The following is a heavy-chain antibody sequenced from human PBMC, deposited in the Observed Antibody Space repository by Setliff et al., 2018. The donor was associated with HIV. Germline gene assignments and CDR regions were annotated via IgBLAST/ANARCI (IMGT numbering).Heavy chain of an antibody. CDR3: ASARIPTGGVSTSLDF. D-gene: IGHD3-3*01. V-gene: IGHV3-30*02. Sequence: PGGSLRLSCAASGFTFSSYGMHWVRQAPGKGLECVTFVRHDGGDKYYADSVKGRFTVSKDNSKNTLFLQLNTLRPEDTAVYYCASARIPTGGVSTSLDFWGQGALVTVSS. J-gene: IGHJ4*02. CDR2: VRHDGGDK. CDR1: GFTFSSYG.